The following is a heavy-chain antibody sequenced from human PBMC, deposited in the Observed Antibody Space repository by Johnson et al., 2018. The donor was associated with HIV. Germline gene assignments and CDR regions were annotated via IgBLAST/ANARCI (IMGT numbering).Heavy chain of an antibody. Sequence: QVQLVESGGGVVQPGRSLRLSCVASGFTFSSYGMHWVRQAPGKGLEWVAVIWYDGSNKYYADSVKGRFTISRDNSKNTLYLQMNSLRAEDTAVYYCAKERVTWSSRGDAFDIWGQGTMVTVSS. V-gene: IGHV3-33*06. CDR2: IWYDGSNK. CDR1: GFTFSSYG. J-gene: IGHJ3*02. CDR3: AKERVTWSSRGDAFDI. D-gene: IGHD5-18*01.